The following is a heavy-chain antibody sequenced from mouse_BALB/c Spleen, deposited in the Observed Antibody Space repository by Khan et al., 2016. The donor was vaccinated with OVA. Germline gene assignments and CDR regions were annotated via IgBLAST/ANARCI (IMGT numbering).Heavy chain of an antibody. V-gene: IGHV3-2*02. CDR3: ARIQGGDFDY. CDR1: GYSITSDYA. CDR2: ISYSGNT. J-gene: IGHJ2*01. Sequence: EVKLEESGPGLVKPSQSLSLTCTVTGYSITSDYAWNWIRQFPGNKLEWMGYISYSGNTKYNPSLKSRISITRDTSKNPFFLQLNFVTIEDTATYYCARIQGGDFDYWGQGTTLTVSS. D-gene: IGHD3-2*02.